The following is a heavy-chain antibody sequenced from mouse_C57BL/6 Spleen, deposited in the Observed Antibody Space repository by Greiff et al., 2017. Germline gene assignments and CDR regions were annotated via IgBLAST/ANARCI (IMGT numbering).Heavy chain of an antibody. CDR2: ISSGGDYI. V-gene: IGHV5-9-1*02. Sequence: EVKLVESGEGLVKPGGSLKLSCAASGFTFSSYAMSWVRQTPEKRLEWVAYISSGGDYIYYADTVKGRFTISRDNARNTLYLQMSSLKSEDTAMYYCTRAPDYGSSYFDVWGTGTTVTVSS. CDR1: GFTFSSYA. J-gene: IGHJ1*03. D-gene: IGHD1-1*01. CDR3: TRAPDYGSSYFDV.